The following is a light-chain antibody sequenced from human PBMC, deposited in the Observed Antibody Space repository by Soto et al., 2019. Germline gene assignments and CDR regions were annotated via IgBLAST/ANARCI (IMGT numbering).Light chain of an antibody. CDR1: QSIISY. J-gene: IGKJ5*01. CDR2: AAS. V-gene: IGKV1-39*01. Sequence: DIQMTQSPSSLSASVGDRVTITCRASQSIISYLNWYQQKPGKTPKVLIYAASSLQSGVPSRFSGSASGTDFTLTISSLQPEDFATYYCQQGKSFPITFGQGTRLEIK. CDR3: QQGKSFPIT.